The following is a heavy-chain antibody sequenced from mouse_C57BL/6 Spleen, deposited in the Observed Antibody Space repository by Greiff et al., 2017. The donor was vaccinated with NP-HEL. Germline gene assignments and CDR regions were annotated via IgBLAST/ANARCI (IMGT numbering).Heavy chain of an antibody. J-gene: IGHJ4*01. V-gene: IGHV1-81*01. CDR3: ARERGGYYAMDY. CDR2: IYPRSGNT. Sequence: VKLQQSGAELARPGASVKLSCKASGYTFTSYGISWVKQRTGQGLEWIGEIYPRSGNTYYNEKFKGKATLTADKSSSTAYMELRSLTSEDSAVYFCARERGGYYAMDYWGQGTSVTVSS. CDR1: GYTFTSYG.